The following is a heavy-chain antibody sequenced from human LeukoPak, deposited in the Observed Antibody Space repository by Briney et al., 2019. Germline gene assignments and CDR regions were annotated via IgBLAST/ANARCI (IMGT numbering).Heavy chain of an antibody. CDR2: IYSSGSA. CDR1: GGSIINHY. J-gene: IGHJ5*02. Sequence: SETLSLTCTVSGGSIINHYWSWIRQPAGKGLEWIGRIYSSGSANYSPSLKSRVSMSIDTSNNHFSLNLTSVTAADTALYFCARGVRYASGWSTPESWGQGTLVTVSS. D-gene: IGHD6-19*01. CDR3: ARGVRYASGWSTPES. V-gene: IGHV4-4*07.